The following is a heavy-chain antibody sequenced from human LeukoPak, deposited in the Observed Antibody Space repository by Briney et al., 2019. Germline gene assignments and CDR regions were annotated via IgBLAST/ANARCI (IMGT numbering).Heavy chain of an antibody. CDR3: ARVGITMVRGVISTYYFDY. CDR2: IYTSGST. V-gene: IGHV4-61*02. Sequence: PSETLSLTCTVSGGSISSGSYYWSWIRQPAGKGLEWIGRIYTSGSTNYNPSLKSRVTMSVDTSKNQFSLKLSSVTAADTAVYYCARVGITMVRGVISTYYFDYWGQGTLVTVSS. D-gene: IGHD3-10*01. CDR1: GGSISSGSYY. J-gene: IGHJ4*02.